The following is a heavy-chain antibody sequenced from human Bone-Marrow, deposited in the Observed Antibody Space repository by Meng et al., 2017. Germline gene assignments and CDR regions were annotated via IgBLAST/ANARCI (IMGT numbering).Heavy chain of an antibody. J-gene: IGHJ4*02. Sequence: SETLSLTCAVSGYSMSSGYYWGWIRQPPGKGLEWIGSIYHSGSTYYNPSLKSRVTISVDTSKNQFSLKLSSVTAADTAVYYCARDLGYYYDSSGYYERGYWGQGTLVTVSS. V-gene: IGHV4-38-2*02. D-gene: IGHD3-22*01. CDR2: IYHSGST. CDR1: GYSMSSGYY. CDR3: ARDLGYYYDSSGYYERGY.